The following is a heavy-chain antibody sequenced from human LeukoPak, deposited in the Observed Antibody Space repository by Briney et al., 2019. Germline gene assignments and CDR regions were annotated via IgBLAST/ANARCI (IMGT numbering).Heavy chain of an antibody. CDR1: GFTFSNYG. V-gene: IGHV3-33*01. Sequence: PGRSLRLSCAASGFTFSNYGMHWVRQAPGKGLEWVAVIWYDGSNKYYADSVKGRFTISRDNSKNTLYLQMNSLRAEDTAVYYCAGSIAVAGTIDYWGQGTLVTVSS. CDR3: AGSIAVAGTIDY. CDR2: IWYDGSNK. D-gene: IGHD6-19*01. J-gene: IGHJ4*02.